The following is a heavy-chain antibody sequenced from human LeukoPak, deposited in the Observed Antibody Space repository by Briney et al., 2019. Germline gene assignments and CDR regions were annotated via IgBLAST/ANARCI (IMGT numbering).Heavy chain of an antibody. Sequence: SETLSLTCAVYGGSFSGYYWSWIRQPPGKGLEWIGEINHSRSTNYNPSLKSRVTISVDTSKNQFSLKLSSVTAADTAVYYCAREKNGNEPFDYWGQGTLVTVSS. V-gene: IGHV4-34*01. D-gene: IGHD4-23*01. CDR1: GGSFSGYY. CDR3: AREKNGNEPFDY. J-gene: IGHJ4*02. CDR2: INHSRST.